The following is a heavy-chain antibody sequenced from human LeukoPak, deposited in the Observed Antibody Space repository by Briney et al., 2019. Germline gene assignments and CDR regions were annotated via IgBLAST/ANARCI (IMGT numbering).Heavy chain of an antibody. J-gene: IGHJ6*03. CDR1: GLTFGDYA. D-gene: IGHD3-16*01. CDR3: TRTFGYYYFYMDV. CDR2: IRTEAYDGAT. V-gene: IGHV3-49*04. Sequence: QPGRSLRLSCAASGLTFGDYAMSWVRQAPGKGLEWVGFIRTEAYDGATDYGASVKGRFTISRDDSKNIAYLQMNSLNTEDTAVYYCTRTFGYYYFYMDVWGKGTTVIVSS.